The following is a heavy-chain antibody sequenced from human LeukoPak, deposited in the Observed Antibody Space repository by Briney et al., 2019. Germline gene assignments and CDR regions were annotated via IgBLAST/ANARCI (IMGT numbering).Heavy chain of an antibody. CDR3: ARSIAVVGTFYFDY. D-gene: IGHD6-19*01. Sequence: PSETLSLTCAVSGYSISSGYYWVWIRPPPGKGLEWTGTIYHSGSTYYNPSLKSRVTISVDTSKNQFSLKLSSVTAADTAVYYCARSIAVVGTFYFDYWGQGTLVTGSS. CDR1: GYSISSGYY. V-gene: IGHV4-38-2*01. CDR2: IYHSGST. J-gene: IGHJ4*02.